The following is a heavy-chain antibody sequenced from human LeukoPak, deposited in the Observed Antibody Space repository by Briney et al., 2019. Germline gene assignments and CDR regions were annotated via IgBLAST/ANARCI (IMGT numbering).Heavy chain of an antibody. J-gene: IGHJ4*02. CDR2: IYHSGST. D-gene: IGHD2-2*02. CDR3: ARVYGSSTSCYTFDY. V-gene: IGHV4-4*02. CDR1: GGSISSSNW. Sequence: SGTLSLTCAVSGGSISSSNWWSWVRQPPGKGLEWIGEIYHSGSTNYNPSLKSRVTISVDKSKNQFSLKLSSVTAADTAVYYCARVYGSSTSCYTFDYWGQGTLVTVSS.